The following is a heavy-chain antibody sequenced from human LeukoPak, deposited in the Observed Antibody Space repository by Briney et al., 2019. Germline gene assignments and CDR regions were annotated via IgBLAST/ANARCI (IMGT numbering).Heavy chain of an antibody. J-gene: IGHJ4*02. V-gene: IGHV1-2*02. CDR3: ARGSSGYYAYFDN. D-gene: IGHD3-22*01. CDR2: INPNSGGT. Sequence: GASVKVSCKASGYTFTGYYMHWVRQAPGQGLEWMGWINPNSGGTDYAQKFQGRVTMTRNTSISTAYMELSRLRSDDTAVYYCARGSSGYYAYFDNWGQGTLVTVSS. CDR1: GYTFTGYY.